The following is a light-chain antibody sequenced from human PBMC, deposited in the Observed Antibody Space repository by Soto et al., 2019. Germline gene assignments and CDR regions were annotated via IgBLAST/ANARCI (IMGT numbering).Light chain of an antibody. Sequence: AVQLPQSPSSLSASVGDRVTITCRASQGIRNDLGWYQQKPGKAPKLLIYAASSLQSGVPSRFSGSGSGTDFTLTISSLQPEDFATYYCLQDSNYPPTFGQGTKVDIK. CDR3: LQDSNYPPT. CDR1: QGIRND. CDR2: AAS. J-gene: IGKJ1*01. V-gene: IGKV1-6*01.